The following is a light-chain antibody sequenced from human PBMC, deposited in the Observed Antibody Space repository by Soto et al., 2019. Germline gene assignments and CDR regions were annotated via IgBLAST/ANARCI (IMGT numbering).Light chain of an antibody. CDR1: SNDVGGYNY. CDR2: EVS. Sequence: QSALTQPASVSGSPGQSITISCTGTSNDVGGYNYVSWYQHHPGKAPKLMIYEVSDRPSGVSNRFSGSKSGNTASLTTSGLQAEDEADYYCSSYTGSNIRYVFGTGTKVTVL. V-gene: IGLV2-14*01. CDR3: SSYTGSNIRYV. J-gene: IGLJ1*01.